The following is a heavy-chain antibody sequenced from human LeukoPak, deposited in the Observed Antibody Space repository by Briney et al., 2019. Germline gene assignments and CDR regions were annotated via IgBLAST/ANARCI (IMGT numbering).Heavy chain of an antibody. D-gene: IGHD5-24*01. CDR3: ARDTGGLATT. J-gene: IGHJ4*02. CDR1: GGSISSSNW. V-gene: IGHV4-4*02. Sequence: PSETLALTCAVSGGSISSSNWWSWVRQPPGKGLEWIGEIYHSGSTNYNPSLKSRVTISVGKSKNQFSLKLSSVTAADTAVYYCARDTGGLATTWGQGTLVTVSS. CDR2: IYHSGST.